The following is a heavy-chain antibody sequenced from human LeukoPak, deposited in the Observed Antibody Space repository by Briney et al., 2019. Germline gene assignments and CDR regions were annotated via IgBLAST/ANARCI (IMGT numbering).Heavy chain of an antibody. D-gene: IGHD5-24*01. CDR1: GFTFSSYW. CDR2: IKQDGSKK. J-gene: IGHJ4*02. V-gene: IGHV3-7*04. CDR3: TRVGYIDEGIDY. Sequence: GGSLRLSCAASGFTFSSYWMNWARQAPGKGLEWVANIKQDGSKKSYVDSVKGRFTISRDNAKNSLYLQMNSLRAEDTAIYYCTRVGYIDEGIDYWGQGTLVTVSS.